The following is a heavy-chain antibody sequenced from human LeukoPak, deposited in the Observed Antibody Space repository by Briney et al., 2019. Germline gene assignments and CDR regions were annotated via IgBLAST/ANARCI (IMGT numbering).Heavy chain of an antibody. J-gene: IGHJ5*02. Sequence: PSETLSLTCSVSVGSISSYYWSWIRQPPGKGLEWIGSVYHSGSTNYNPSLKSRVTMSVDTSKNQFSLKLRSVTAADTAVYYCANGGYCSSSSCYPKWFDPWGQGTLVTVSS. CDR2: VYHSGST. CDR1: VGSISSYY. CDR3: ANGGYCSSSSCYPKWFDP. D-gene: IGHD2-2*01. V-gene: IGHV4-59*01.